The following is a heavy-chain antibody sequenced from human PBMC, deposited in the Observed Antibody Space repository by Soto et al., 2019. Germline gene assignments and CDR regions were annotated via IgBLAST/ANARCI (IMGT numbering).Heavy chain of an antibody. CDR3: ARDPAWGSLDY. J-gene: IGHJ4*02. CDR1: GFTFSSSW. Sequence: EAQLVESGGGLVQPGGSLRLSCAASGFTFSSSWMSWVRQAPGERLEWVADINHVGSEILYVDSVKGRFTVSRDNTKNSVYLQMNSLRVEDTALYYCARDPAWGSLDYWGLGTLVTVSS. CDR2: INHVGSEI. D-gene: IGHD7-27*01. V-gene: IGHV3-7*01.